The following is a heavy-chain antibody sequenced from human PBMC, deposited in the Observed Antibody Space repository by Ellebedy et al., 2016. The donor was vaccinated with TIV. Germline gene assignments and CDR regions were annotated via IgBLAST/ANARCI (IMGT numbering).Heavy chain of an antibody. D-gene: IGHD1-14*01. J-gene: IGHJ4*02. V-gene: IGHV3-13*01. CDR1: GFTFSSYD. CDR3: ARATAGFDY. CDR2: IGAAGDT. Sequence: PGGSLRLSCAASGFTFSSYDMHWVRQGSGNGLEWVSSIGAAGDTYYAGFVKGRVAISRENAKNSLYLQLNNVRVGDTAVYYRARATAGFDYWGQGTLVTVSS.